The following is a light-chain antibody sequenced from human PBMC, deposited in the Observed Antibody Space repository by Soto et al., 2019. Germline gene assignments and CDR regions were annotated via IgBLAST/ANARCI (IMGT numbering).Light chain of an antibody. CDR3: QHYNSYSEA. J-gene: IGKJ1*01. CDR2: KAS. CDR1: QDITSG. Sequence: IQMTQSPASVSASEGDRVTITCRASQDITSGLAWYQQRPGRAPKLLIYKASTLKSGVPSRFSGSGSGTEFTLTISSLQPDDFATYYCQHYNSYSEAFGQGTKVDIK. V-gene: IGKV1-5*03.